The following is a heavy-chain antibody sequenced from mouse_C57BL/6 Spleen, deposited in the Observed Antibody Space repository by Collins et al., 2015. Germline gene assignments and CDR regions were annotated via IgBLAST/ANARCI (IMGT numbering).Heavy chain of an antibody. CDR1: GYSLTNYY. Sequence: VQLQQSGPELVKPGASAKISCKASGYSLTNYYIHWLKQRPGQGLEWIGWIYPGSGNSKYNEKFKGEATLTADTSSSTAYMQLSSLTSEDSAVYYCARARGYDKGFDYWGQGTTLTVSS. D-gene: IGHD2-2*01. CDR2: IYPGSGNS. CDR3: ARARGYDKGFDY. V-gene: IGHV1-66*01. J-gene: IGHJ2*01.